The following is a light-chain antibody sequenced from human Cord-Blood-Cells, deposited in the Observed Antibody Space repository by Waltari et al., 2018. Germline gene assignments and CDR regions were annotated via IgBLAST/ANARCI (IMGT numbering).Light chain of an antibody. J-gene: IGLJ1*01. CDR2: EGS. Sequence: QSALTQPASVSVSPGQSITISCTGTSSDVGSYNLVSWYQQHPGKAPKLMIYEGSKRPSGVSNRFSGSKSGNTASLTISGLQAEDEADYYCCSYAGSSTNYVFGTGTKVTVL. CDR1: SSDVGSYNL. CDR3: CSYAGSSTNYV. V-gene: IGLV2-23*01.